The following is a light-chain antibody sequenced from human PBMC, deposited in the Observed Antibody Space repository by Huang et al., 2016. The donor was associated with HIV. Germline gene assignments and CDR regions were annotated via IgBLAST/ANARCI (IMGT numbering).Light chain of an antibody. CDR1: ESILRN. CDR3: QQYNKWPPYT. Sequence: VMTQSPATLSVSPGERATLSGRASESILRNLAWYQQRPGQPPRLLIYGASVRLPGIPDRFRGSGSGTEFSLTISSLQSEDFAVYYCQQYNKWPPYTYGQGTKLEIK. V-gene: IGKV3-15*01. J-gene: IGKJ2*01. CDR2: GAS.